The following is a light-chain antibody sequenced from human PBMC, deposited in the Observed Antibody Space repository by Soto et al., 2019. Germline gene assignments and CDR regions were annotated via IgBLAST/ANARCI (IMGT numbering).Light chain of an antibody. Sequence: EIVLTQSPSSLSSSPGDRVTLSCRASQNVSSYLAWYQQKPGQAPKLLIYDASIKATGIPSRFSGSGSGTDFTLTISSLEPEYFAFYYCQQRTNSPYTFGQGTKLEIK. CDR2: DAS. CDR1: QNVSSY. J-gene: IGKJ2*01. V-gene: IGKV3-11*01. CDR3: QQRTNSPYT.